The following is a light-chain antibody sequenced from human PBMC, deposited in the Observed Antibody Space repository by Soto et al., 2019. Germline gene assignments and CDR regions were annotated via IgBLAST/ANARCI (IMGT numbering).Light chain of an antibody. CDR2: GAS. J-gene: IGKJ5*01. Sequence: EIVLTQSPVPLSLSPGARATLSCRASQSVSSSYLAWYQQKPGQAPRLLIYGASSRATGIPDRFSGSGSGTDFTLTINRLAPEDFAVYYCQQYGSSIAFGQGTRLEIK. CDR1: QSVSSSY. CDR3: QQYGSSIA. V-gene: IGKV3-20*01.